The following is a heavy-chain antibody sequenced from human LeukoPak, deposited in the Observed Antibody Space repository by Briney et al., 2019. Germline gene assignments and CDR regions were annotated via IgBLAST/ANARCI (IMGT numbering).Heavy chain of an antibody. Sequence: PSETLSLTCTVSGGSISSYYWSWIRQPPGKGLEWIAYISDIGSINYNPSLKGRVTISLDTSKNQFSLELSSVTAADTAVYYCAGHHPRNTVDFWGQGTLVTVSS. CDR2: ISDIGSI. J-gene: IGHJ4*02. V-gene: IGHV4-59*08. CDR1: GGSISSYY. D-gene: IGHD2/OR15-2a*01. CDR3: AGHHPRNTVDF.